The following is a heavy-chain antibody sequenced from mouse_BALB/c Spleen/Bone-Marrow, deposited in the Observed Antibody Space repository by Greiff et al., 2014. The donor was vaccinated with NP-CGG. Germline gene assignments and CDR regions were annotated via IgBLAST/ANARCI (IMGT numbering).Heavy chain of an antibody. Sequence: VQLQQSGGGLVQPGGSRKLSCAASGFTFSSFGMHWVRQAPEKGLEWVAYISSGSSTIYYADTVKGRFTISRDNPKNTLFLRMTSLRSEDTAMYYCARDVPLYDVGYFDYWGQGTTLTVSS. D-gene: IGHD2-14*01. CDR2: ISSGSSTI. CDR3: ARDVPLYDVGYFDY. J-gene: IGHJ2*01. CDR1: GFTFSSFG. V-gene: IGHV5-17*02.